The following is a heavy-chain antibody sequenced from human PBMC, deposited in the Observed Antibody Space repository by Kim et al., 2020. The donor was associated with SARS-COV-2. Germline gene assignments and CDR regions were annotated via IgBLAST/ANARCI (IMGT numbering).Heavy chain of an antibody. CDR1: GFTFSSYG. Sequence: GGSLRLSCAASGFTFSSYGMHWVRQAPGKGLEWVAVISYDGSNKYYADSVKGRFTISRDNSKNTLYLQMNSLRAEDTAVYYCAKDCRYGSGITDYWGQGTLVTVSS. V-gene: IGHV3-30*18. CDR2: ISYDGSNK. J-gene: IGHJ4*02. D-gene: IGHD3-10*01. CDR3: AKDCRYGSGITDY.